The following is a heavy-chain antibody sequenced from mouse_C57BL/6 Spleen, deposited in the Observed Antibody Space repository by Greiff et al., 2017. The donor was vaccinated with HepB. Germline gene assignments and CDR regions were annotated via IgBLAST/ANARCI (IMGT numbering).Heavy chain of an antibody. J-gene: IGHJ3*01. Sequence: QVQLQQSGPELVKPGASVKLSCKASGYTFTSYDINWVKQRPGQGLELIGWIYPRDGSTKYNEKFKGKATLTVDTSSITAYMELHSLTSEDSAVYFCARSGDGYPFAYWGQGTLVTVSA. CDR1: GYTFTSYD. CDR3: ARSGDGYPFAY. CDR2: IYPRDGST. V-gene: IGHV1-85*01. D-gene: IGHD2-3*01.